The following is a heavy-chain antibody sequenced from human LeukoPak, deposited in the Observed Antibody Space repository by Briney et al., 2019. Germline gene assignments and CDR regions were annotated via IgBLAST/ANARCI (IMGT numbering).Heavy chain of an antibody. CDR3: ARVGTYYDFWSGYYPFDY. D-gene: IGHD3-3*01. J-gene: IGHJ4*02. V-gene: IGHV3-20*04. Sequence: GGSLRLSCAASGFTFDDYGMSWVRQAPGKGLEWVSGINWNGGSTGYADSVKGRFTISRDNAKNSLYLQMNSLRAEDTAVYYCARVGTYYDFWSGYYPFDYWGQGTLVTVSS. CDR1: GFTFDDYG. CDR2: INWNGGST.